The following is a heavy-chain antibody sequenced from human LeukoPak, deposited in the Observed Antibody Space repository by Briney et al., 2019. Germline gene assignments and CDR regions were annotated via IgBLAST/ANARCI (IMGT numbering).Heavy chain of an antibody. J-gene: IGHJ6*02. CDR2: IYHSGST. D-gene: IGHD4-17*01. CDR3: ARGGTVTLYYYYGMDV. Sequence: SQTLSLTCAVSGGSISSGGYSWSWIRQPPGKGLEWIGYIYHSGSTYYDPSLKSRVTISVDRSKNQFSLKLSSVTAADTAVYYCARGGTVTLYYYYGMDVWGQGTTVTVSS. V-gene: IGHV4-30-2*01. CDR1: GGSISSGGYS.